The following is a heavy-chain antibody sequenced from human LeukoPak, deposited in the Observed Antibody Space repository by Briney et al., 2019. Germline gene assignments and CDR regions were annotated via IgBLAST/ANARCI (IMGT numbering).Heavy chain of an antibody. J-gene: IGHJ6*03. CDR1: GFTFSSSW. V-gene: IGHV3-7*01. Sequence: GGSLRLSCEVSGFTFSSSWMTWVRQAPGKGLEWVASINTDGSVEKYLDSVKGRFTISRDNARNSLYLQMNSLRAEDTAVYYCARDRVVATGGYYYYYMDVWGKGTTVTVSS. D-gene: IGHD5-12*01. CDR3: ARDRVVATGGYYYYYMDV. CDR2: INTDGSVE.